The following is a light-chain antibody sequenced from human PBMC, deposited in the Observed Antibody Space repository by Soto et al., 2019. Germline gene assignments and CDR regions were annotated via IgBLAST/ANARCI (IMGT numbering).Light chain of an antibody. Sequence: EMVVTQSPATLSVSPGERATLSCRASQDVSSNLAWYQQKPGQAPSLLIYGASTRATGTPARFSGSGSGTEFTLTISSLQSEDYAVYFCQQYIRWPRTFGGGTKVEI. V-gene: IGKV3-15*01. CDR2: GAS. CDR1: QDVSSN. CDR3: QQYIRWPRT. J-gene: IGKJ4*01.